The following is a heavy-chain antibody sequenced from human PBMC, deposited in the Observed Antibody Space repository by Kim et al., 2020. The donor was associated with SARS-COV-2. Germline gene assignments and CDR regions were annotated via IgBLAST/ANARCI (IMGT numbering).Heavy chain of an antibody. Sequence: GGSLRLSCAASGFTFGDYAIHWVRQAPGKGLEWVSGINWNGEKIDYTDSVKGRFTISRDNAKNSLYLQMNSLRAEDTAFYYCAKDRGIRGAHLVVDFWGQGTLVTVSS. D-gene: IGHD3-10*01. CDR2: INWNGEKI. CDR1: GFTFGDYA. J-gene: IGHJ4*02. V-gene: IGHV3-9*01. CDR3: AKDRGIRGAHLVVDF.